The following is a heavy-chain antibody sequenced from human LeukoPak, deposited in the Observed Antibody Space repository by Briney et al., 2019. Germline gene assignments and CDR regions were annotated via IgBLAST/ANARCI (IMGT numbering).Heavy chain of an antibody. D-gene: IGHD3-16*01. J-gene: IGHJ6*02. V-gene: IGHV3-48*01. CDR2: ISSSSSTI. CDR3: AKDTLYYGMDV. CDR1: GFTFSSYS. Sequence: PGGSLRLSCAASGFTFSSYSMNWVRQAPGKGLEWVSYISSSSSTIYYADSVKGRFTISRDNAKNSLYLQMNSLRAEDTALYYCAKDTLYYGMDVWGQGTTVTVSS.